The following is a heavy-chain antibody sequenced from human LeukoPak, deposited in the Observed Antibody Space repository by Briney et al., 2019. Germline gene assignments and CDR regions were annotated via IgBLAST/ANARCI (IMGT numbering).Heavy chain of an antibody. CDR1: GFSFSGKF. CDR3: ASGDGYLQPY. Sequence: GGSLRLSCAASGFSFSGKFMSWVRQAPGKGLEWVSIIHYDGKIRYAGSVGGRFTIYRDDSENTLFLQMNSLRVDDTAVYLCASGDGYLQPYWGQGTLVTVSS. CDR2: IHYDGKI. D-gene: IGHD2-21*01. J-gene: IGHJ4*02. V-gene: IGHV3-53*01.